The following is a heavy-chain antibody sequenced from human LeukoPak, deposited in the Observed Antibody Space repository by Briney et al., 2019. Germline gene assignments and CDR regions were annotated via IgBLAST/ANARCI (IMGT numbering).Heavy chain of an antibody. J-gene: IGHJ4*02. V-gene: IGHV6-1*01. CDR1: GDSVSSKNGA. Sequence: SQTLSLTCVVSGDSVSSKNGAWNWIRQSPSRGLEWLGRTYYRSKWYNDYAESMEGRMTISQDTSKNQYSLHLNSVTSDDTAVYYCARDFGTTGWHTFDYWGQGTLVTVSS. D-gene: IGHD6-19*01. CDR3: ARDFGTTGWHTFDY. CDR2: TYYRSKWYN.